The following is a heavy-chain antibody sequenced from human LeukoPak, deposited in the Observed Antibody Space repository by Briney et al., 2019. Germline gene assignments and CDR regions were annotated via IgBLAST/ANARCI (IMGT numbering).Heavy chain of an antibody. CDR3: TRDILSGWYYIDF. D-gene: IGHD6-19*01. CDR1: GFTFGDCA. V-gene: IGHV3-49*04. J-gene: IGHJ4*02. Sequence: PGRSLRLSCTASGFTFGDCAVSWVRQAPGKGLEWVGFIRCSGYGGATEYAASVKGRFSISRDDSKSVAYLHMNSLKTEDTAVYYCTRDILSGWYYIDFWGQGTLVTVSS. CDR2: IRCSGYGGAT.